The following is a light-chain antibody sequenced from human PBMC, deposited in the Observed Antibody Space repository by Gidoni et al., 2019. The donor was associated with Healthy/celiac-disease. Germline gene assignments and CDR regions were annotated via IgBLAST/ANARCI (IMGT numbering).Light chain of an antibody. V-gene: IGKV1-39*01. CDR2: AAS. Sequence: DIQMTQSPSSLSASVADRVTITCRASQSISSYLNWYQQKPGKAPKLLIYAASSLQGGVPSRFSGSGSGTDFTLTISSLQPEDFATYYCQQSYSTPLTFGGGTKVEIK. CDR3: QQSYSTPLT. J-gene: IGKJ4*01. CDR1: QSISSY.